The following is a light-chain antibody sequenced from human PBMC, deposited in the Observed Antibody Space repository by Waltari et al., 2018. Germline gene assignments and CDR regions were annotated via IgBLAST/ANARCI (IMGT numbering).Light chain of an antibody. CDR3: SSFTDTHTLL. J-gene: IGLJ2*01. CDR1: STDVGAAKF. V-gene: IGLV2-14*03. CDR2: DVT. Sequence: QSALTQPASVSGSPGQSITISCTGTSTDVGAAKFVSWYQQHPGRSPQLMIYDVTERPSGISYRFSGSKSANTASLTISGLLPEDEAIYYCSSFTDTHTLLFGGGTTVTVL.